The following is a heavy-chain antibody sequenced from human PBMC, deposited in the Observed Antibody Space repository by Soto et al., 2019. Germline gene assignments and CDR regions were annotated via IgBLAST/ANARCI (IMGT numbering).Heavy chain of an antibody. CDR1: GYTFTSYA. D-gene: IGHD6-19*01. V-gene: IGHV1-3*01. Sequence: ASVKVSCKASGYTFTSYAMHWVRQAPRQRLEWMGWINAGNGNTKYSQKFQGRVTITRDTSASTAYMELSSLRSEDTAVYYCARPARVAVAGIYNWFDPWGQGTLVTVSS. J-gene: IGHJ5*02. CDR2: INAGNGNT. CDR3: ARPARVAVAGIYNWFDP.